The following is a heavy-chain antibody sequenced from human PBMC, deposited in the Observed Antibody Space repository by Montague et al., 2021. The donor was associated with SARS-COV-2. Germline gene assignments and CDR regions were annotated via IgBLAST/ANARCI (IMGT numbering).Heavy chain of an antibody. V-gene: IGHV4-34*01. J-gene: IGHJ3*02. CDR3: ARGRRLVVVPGACPAGRAFDI. CDR1: GGSLSNYY. CDR2: VNQSGTT. D-gene: IGHD2-2*01. Sequence: SETLSLTCAIYGGSLSNYYWSWIRQPPGKGLEWIGEVNQSGTTIYNPSVKSGVTISEDTSKNQFYLRLNSATAADTAVYYCARGRRLVVVPGACPAGRAFDIWGQGTMVTVSS.